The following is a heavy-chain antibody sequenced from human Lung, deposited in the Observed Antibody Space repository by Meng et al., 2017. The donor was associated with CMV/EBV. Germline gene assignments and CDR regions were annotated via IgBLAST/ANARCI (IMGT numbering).Heavy chain of an antibody. J-gene: IGHJ4*02. V-gene: IGHV3-7*01. CDR3: FARPIDY. Sequence: GGSLRLSCIVSGFTFREYWMNWVRQATGKGLEWLASIKPDGSDTYYVDSVKGRFTISRDNAKNSVHLQMNSLRAEDTAVYYCFARPIDYWGQGTLVTVSP. CDR2: IKPDGSDT. CDR1: GFTFREYW. D-gene: IGHD6-6*01.